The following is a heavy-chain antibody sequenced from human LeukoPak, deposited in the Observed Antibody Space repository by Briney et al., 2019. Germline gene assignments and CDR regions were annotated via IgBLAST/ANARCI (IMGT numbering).Heavy chain of an antibody. CDR2: IYYSGST. CDR1: GGSISSSSYY. CDR3: ARVSRDSSGYTFDY. V-gene: IGHV4-39*07. Sequence: SETLSLTCTVSGGSISSSSYYWGWIRQPPGKGLEWIGIIYYSGSTYYNPSLKSRVTISVDTSKNQFSLKLSSVTAADTAVYYCARVSRDSSGYTFDYWGQGTLVTVSS. J-gene: IGHJ4*02. D-gene: IGHD3-22*01.